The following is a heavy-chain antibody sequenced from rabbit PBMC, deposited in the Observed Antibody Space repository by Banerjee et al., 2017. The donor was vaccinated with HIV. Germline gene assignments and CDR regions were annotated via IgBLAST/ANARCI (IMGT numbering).Heavy chain of an antibody. D-gene: IGHD4-1*01. CDR1: GFDFSSYT. V-gene: IGHV1S47*01. Sequence: QEQLKETGGGLVQPGGSLTLSCKASGFDFSSYTMSWVRQAPGKGLEWIAYIYAGSGSTNYANWMKGRFTISNDNAQNTVDLQMNSLTAADTATYFCTRNANGGWDLWGQGTLVTVS. J-gene: IGHJ3*01. CDR2: IYAGSGST. CDR3: TRNANGGWDL.